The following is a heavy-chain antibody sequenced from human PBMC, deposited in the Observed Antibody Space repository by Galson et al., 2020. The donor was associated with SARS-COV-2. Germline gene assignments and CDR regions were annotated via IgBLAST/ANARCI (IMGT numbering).Heavy chain of an antibody. CDR2: IRSKTDGGTT. J-gene: IGHJ4*01. CDR3: VTEYHYAYNY. CDR1: GFTFNIAW. V-gene: IGHV3-15*01. D-gene: IGHD3-10*01. Sequence: GESLKISCAASGFTFNIAWMSWVRQAPGKGLEWVGRIRSKTDGGTTDYPAPVKDRFTITRDDSKDTLYLQMSSLKTEDTAVYYCVTEYHYAYNYWGHGILVIVSS.